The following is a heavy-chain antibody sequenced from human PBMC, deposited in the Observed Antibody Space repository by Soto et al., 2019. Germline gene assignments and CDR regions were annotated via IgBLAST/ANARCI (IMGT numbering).Heavy chain of an antibody. CDR1: GYSFSNYW. Sequence: PGESLKISCKASGYSFSNYWIGWVRQMPGKGLEWMGIIYPADSDTTYNPSFQGQVSISVDKSTSTAYLQWSSLKASDTAIYYCARQGLHTKWFDSWGQGTLVTVSS. CDR2: IYPADSDT. V-gene: IGHV5-51*01. CDR3: ARQGLHTKWFDS. J-gene: IGHJ5*01.